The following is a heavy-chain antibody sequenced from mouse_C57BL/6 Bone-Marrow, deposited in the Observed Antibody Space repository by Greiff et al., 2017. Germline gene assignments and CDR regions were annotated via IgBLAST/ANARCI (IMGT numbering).Heavy chain of an antibody. D-gene: IGHD1-1*01. CDR1: GYTFTEYT. V-gene: IGHV1-62-2*01. CDR3: ARHGDYYGRVYYAMDY. J-gene: IGHJ4*01. CDR2: FYPGSGSI. Sequence: QVQLKESGAELVKPGASVKLSCKASGYTFTEYTIHWVKQRSGQGLEWIGWFYPGSGSIKYNEKFKDKATLTADKSSSTVYMELSRLTSEDSAVYFCARHGDYYGRVYYAMDYWGQGTSVTVSS.